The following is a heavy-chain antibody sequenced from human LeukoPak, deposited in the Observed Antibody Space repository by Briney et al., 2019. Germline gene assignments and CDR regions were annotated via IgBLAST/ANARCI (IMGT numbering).Heavy chain of an antibody. CDR1: GFTFSSYA. Sequence: GGSLRLSCSAFGFTFSSYAMHWVRQAPGKGLECVSVISSNGDSTYYAGSVKGRFTISRDNSKNTLFLQMSSLRVEDTAVYYCVKAPAHYDILTALDYWGQGTLVTVSS. D-gene: IGHD3-9*01. J-gene: IGHJ4*02. CDR3: VKAPAHYDILTALDY. V-gene: IGHV3-64D*06. CDR2: ISSNGDST.